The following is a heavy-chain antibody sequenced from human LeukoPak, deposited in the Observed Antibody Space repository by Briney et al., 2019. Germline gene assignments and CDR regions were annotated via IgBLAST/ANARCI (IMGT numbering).Heavy chain of an antibody. CDR1: GFTFSSYA. Sequence: GGSLRLSCAASGFTFSSYAMHWVRQAPGRGLEWVAVISDDGSNKYYADSVKGRFTISRDNSKNTLYLQMNSLRAEDTAVYYCAKDSSSPFDYWGQGTLVTVSS. CDR3: AKDSSSPFDY. V-gene: IGHV3-30*18. J-gene: IGHJ4*02. CDR2: ISDDGSNK.